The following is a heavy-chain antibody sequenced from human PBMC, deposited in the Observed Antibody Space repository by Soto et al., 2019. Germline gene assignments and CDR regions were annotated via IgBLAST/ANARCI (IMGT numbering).Heavy chain of an antibody. CDR1: GGNFSSYA. D-gene: IGHD3-10*01. J-gene: IGHJ4*02. CDR3: ARGVGYYYGSGSYSTFDY. V-gene: IGHV1-69*01. Sequence: QVQLVQSGAEVKKPGSSVKVSCKASGGNFSSYAISWVRQAPGQGLEWMGGIIPIFGTANYAQKFQGRVTITADESTSTAYMELSSLRSEDTAVYYCARGVGYYYGSGSYSTFDYWGQGTLVTVSS. CDR2: IIPIFGTA.